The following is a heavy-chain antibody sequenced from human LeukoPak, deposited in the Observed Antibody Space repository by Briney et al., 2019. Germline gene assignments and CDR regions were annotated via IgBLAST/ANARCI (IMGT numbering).Heavy chain of an antibody. CDR1: GGSFSGYY. D-gene: IGHD2-2*01. CDR3: ARIPDCSSTSCYWFDY. V-gene: IGHV4-34*01. CDR2: INHSGST. Sequence: SETLSLTCAVYGGSFSGYYWSWIRQPPGRGLEWIGEINHSGSTNYNPSLKSRVTISVDTSKNQFSLKLSSVTAADTAVYYCARIPDCSSTSCYWFDYWGQGTLVTVSS. J-gene: IGHJ4*02.